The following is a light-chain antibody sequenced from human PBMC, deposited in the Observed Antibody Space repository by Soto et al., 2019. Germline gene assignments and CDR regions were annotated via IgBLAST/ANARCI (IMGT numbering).Light chain of an antibody. Sequence: QSVLTQPASVSGSPGQSIAISCAGTSSDIGTYNHVSWYQQHPGKAPQLIIYEDINRPSGLSSRFSGSKSGNTASLTISGLQAEDEADYYCSSFTSRFTFNYIFGTGTKVTVL. J-gene: IGLJ1*01. V-gene: IGLV2-14*01. CDR2: EDI. CDR1: SSDIGTYNH. CDR3: SSFTSRFTFNYI.